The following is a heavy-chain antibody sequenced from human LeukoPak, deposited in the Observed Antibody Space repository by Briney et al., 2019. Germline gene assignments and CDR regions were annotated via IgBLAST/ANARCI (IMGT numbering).Heavy chain of an antibody. CDR3: ARHSGGYDFWSGYYPYPDY. CDR1: GASFSGSDYN. D-gene: IGHD3-3*01. J-gene: IGHJ4*02. V-gene: IGHV4-30-4*01. CDR2: IFYSGTI. Sequence: PSETLSLTCNVSGASFSGSDYNWSWLRQPPGKGLEWIASIFYSGTIYNNPSLKSRTLISVDTSKNQFSLKLSSVTAADTAVYYCARHSGGYDFWSGYYPYPDYWGQGTLVTVSS.